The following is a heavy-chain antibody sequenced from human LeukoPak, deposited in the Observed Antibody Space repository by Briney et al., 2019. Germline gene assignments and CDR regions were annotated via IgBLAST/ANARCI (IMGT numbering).Heavy chain of an antibody. CDR3: ARAQNSNYGFDY. Sequence: SETLSLTCTVSGGSISSYYWSWIRQPPGKGLEWIGCIYYSGSTNYNPSLKSRVTISVDTSKNQFSLKLSSVTAADTAVYYCARAQNSNYGFDYWGQGTLVTVSS. V-gene: IGHV4-59*01. D-gene: IGHD4-11*01. CDR2: IYYSGST. J-gene: IGHJ4*02. CDR1: GGSISSYY.